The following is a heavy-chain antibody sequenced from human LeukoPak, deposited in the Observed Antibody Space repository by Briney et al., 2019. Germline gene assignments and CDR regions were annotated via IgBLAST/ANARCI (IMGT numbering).Heavy chain of an antibody. Sequence: SETLSLTCTVSGGSISSGSCYWSWIRQPAGKGLEWIGRIYTSGSTNYNPSLKSRVTISVDTSKNQFSLKLSSVTAADTAVYYCARDLGRTGAFDIWGQGTMVTVSS. CDR2: IYTSGST. V-gene: IGHV4-61*02. J-gene: IGHJ3*02. D-gene: IGHD1-14*01. CDR1: GGSISSGSCY. CDR3: ARDLGRTGAFDI.